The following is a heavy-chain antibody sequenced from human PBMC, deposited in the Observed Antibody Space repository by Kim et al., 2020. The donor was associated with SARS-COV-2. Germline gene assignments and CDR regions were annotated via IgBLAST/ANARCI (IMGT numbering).Heavy chain of an antibody. D-gene: IGHD3-10*01. J-gene: IGHJ6*02. V-gene: IGHV3-30*03. CDR2: ISYDGRNK. CDR3: ASYGSGSYYNSLDYYYGMDV. Sequence: GGSLRLSCAASGFTFSSYGMHWVRQAPGKGLEWVAVISYDGRNKYYADSVKGRFTISRDNSKNTLYLQMNSLRAEDTAVYYCASYGSGSYYNSLDYYYGMDVWGQGTTVTVSS. CDR1: GFTFSSYG.